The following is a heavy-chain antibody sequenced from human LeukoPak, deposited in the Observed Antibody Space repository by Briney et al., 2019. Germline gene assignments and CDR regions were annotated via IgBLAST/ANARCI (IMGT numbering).Heavy chain of an antibody. CDR3: AKSGYGDYYLVY. D-gene: IGHD4-17*01. CDR1: GFTFSSYG. CDR2: IWYDGSNK. Sequence: PGGSLRLSCAASGFTFSSYGMHWVRQAPGKGLEWVAVIWYDGSNKYYADSVKGRFTISRDNSKNTLYLQMNSLRAEDTAVYYCAKSGYGDYYLVYWGQGTLVTVSS. J-gene: IGHJ4*02. V-gene: IGHV3-33*06.